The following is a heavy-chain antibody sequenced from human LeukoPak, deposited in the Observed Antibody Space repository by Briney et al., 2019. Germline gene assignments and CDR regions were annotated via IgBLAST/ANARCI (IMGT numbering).Heavy chain of an antibody. J-gene: IGHJ4*02. D-gene: IGHD7-27*01. CDR2: IYHSGST. CDR3: ARDPVDTGDSRKGD. V-gene: IGHV4-38-2*02. CDR1: GYSISSGYY. Sequence: SESLSLTCTVSGYSISSGYYWGWIRQPPGQGLEWIGSIYHSGSTYYNPSLKSRVTISVDTSKNQFSLKLSSVTAADTAVYYCARDPVDTGDSRKGDWGQGTLVTVSS.